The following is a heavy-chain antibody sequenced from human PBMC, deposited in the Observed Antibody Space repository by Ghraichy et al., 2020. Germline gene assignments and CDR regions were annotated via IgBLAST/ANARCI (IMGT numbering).Heavy chain of an antibody. Sequence: SETLSLTCTVSGGSISSADYYWSWIRQPPGKGLEWIGYIYYSGSAYYNPSLKSRITISVDTSKNQFSLKLSSVTSADTAVYYCVRDRDDFRYFDIWGRGTLVTVSS. CDR3: VRDRDDFRYFDI. V-gene: IGHV4-30-4*01. D-gene: IGHD3-3*01. CDR1: GGSISSADYY. CDR2: IYYSGSA. J-gene: IGHJ2*01.